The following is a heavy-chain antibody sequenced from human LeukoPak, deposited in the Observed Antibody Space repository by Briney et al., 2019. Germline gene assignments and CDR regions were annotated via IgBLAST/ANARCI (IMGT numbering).Heavy chain of an antibody. J-gene: IGHJ4*02. CDR3: ARHSYTSTWSPFDF. CDR2: IYYSGIT. Sequence: SETLSLTCTVSGGSISSSSYYWGWIRQPPGKGLEWIASIYYSGITFYNPSLKSRVTVSVDTSKNQFSLKLYSVTAADTAVYYCARHSYTSTWSPFDFWGQGTLVTVSS. CDR1: GGSISSSSYY. D-gene: IGHD6-13*01. V-gene: IGHV4-39*01.